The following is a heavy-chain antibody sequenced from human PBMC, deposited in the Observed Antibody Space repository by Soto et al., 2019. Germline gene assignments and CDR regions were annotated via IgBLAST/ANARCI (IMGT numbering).Heavy chain of an antibody. Sequence: GGSLRLSCAASGFTFSSYSMNWVRQAPGKGLEWVSYISSSSSTIYYADSVKGRFTISRDNAKNSLYLQMNSLRAEETAVYYCAREMYYDFWSGYLPYYYYYYMDVWGKGTTVTVSS. CDR3: AREMYYDFWSGYLPYYYYYYMDV. J-gene: IGHJ6*03. CDR2: ISSSSSTI. CDR1: GFTFSSYS. V-gene: IGHV3-48*01. D-gene: IGHD3-3*01.